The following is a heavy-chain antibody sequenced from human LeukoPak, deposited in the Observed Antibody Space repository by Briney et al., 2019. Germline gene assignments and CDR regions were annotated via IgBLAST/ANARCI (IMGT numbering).Heavy chain of an antibody. V-gene: IGHV1-2*02. Sequence: ASVKVSCKTSGYTFTGYYMHWLRQAPGQKLEWMGWINPNSGGTNYAQDFKGRVTMTRDTSINSAYMELSRLRFDDTAAYYCARIRVSHYDDSSAFHSFDYWGQGTLVAVSS. CDR2: INPNSGGT. D-gene: IGHD3-22*01. J-gene: IGHJ4*02. CDR1: GYTFTGYY. CDR3: ARIRVSHYDDSSAFHSFDY.